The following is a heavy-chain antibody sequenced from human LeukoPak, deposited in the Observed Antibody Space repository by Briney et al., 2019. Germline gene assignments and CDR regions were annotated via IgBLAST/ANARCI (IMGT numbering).Heavy chain of an antibody. CDR1: GGSISSGSYY. V-gene: IGHV4-61*02. J-gene: IGHJ5*02. CDR3: ARDERYCSSTSCYFRFDP. D-gene: IGHD2-2*01. CDR2: IYTSGST. Sequence: PSQTLSLTCTVSGGSISSGSYYWSWIRQPAGKGLERFGRIYTSGSTNYNPSLKSRVTISVDTSKNQFSLKLSSVTAADTAVYYCARDERYCSSTSCYFRFDPWGQGTLVTVSS.